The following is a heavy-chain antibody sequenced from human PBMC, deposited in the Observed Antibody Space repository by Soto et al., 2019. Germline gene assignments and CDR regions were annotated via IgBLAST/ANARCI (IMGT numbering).Heavy chain of an antibody. D-gene: IGHD3-3*01. CDR1: GGSISRYY. J-gene: IGHJ6*02. CDR2: IYYSGST. V-gene: IGHV4-59*01. CDR3: ARTPFGVVTPNGMDV. Sequence: SETLSLTCTVSGGSISRYYWSWIRQPPGKGLEWIGYIYYSGSTNYNPSLKSRVTISVDTSKNQFTLKLSSVTAADTAVYYCARTPFGVVTPNGMDVWGPGTTVTVSS.